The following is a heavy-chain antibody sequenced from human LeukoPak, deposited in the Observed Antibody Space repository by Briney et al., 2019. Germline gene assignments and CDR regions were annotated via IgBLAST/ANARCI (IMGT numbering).Heavy chain of an antibody. Sequence: GASVKVSCKASGGTFISYAISWVRQAPGQGLEWMGGIIPIFGTANYAQKFQGRVTITTDEATSTAYMELSSLRSEDTAVYYCARDRSGSYAFDIWGQGTMVTVSS. V-gene: IGHV1-69*05. CDR1: GGTFISYA. CDR3: ARDRSGSYAFDI. J-gene: IGHJ3*02. CDR2: IIPIFGTA. D-gene: IGHD1-26*01.